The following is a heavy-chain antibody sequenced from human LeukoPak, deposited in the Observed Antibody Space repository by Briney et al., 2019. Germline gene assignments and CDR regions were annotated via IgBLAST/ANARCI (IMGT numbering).Heavy chain of an antibody. J-gene: IGHJ6*03. CDR1: GFTFGDYA. V-gene: IGHV3-49*03. D-gene: IGHD4-17*01. CDR3: ARDQSGGDPHGYYYYHMDV. CDR2: IRSKHYGGAI. Sequence: GGSLRLSCTTSGFTFGDYAMSWFRQAPGKGLEWVGFIRSKHYGGAIEYAASVRGRFTISRDDSKSIAYLQMNSLKTEDTAVYYCARDQSGGDPHGYYYYHMDVWGKGTTVIVSS.